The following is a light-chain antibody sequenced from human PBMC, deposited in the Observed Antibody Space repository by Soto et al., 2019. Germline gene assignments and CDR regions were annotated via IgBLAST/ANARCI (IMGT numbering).Light chain of an antibody. CDR1: QSIARCY. CDR3: QQYRGALKWA. CDR2: STS. J-gene: IGKJ1*01. V-gene: IGKV3-20*01. Sequence: EIVLTQSPGTLSLSPGERATLSCRASQSIARCYFVWYQQRPGQAPRLLIYSTSSRATGIPDRFSGSGCGTDFTLTISRMEPEDFAVYYCQQYRGALKWAFGQGTKVEIK.